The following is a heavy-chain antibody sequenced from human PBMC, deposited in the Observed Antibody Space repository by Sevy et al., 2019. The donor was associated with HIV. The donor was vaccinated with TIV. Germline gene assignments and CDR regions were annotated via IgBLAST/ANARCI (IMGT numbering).Heavy chain of an antibody. Sequence: ASVKVSCKASGYTFTGYYMHWVRQAPGQGLEWMGRINPNRGGKNYAQKFQGRVTMTRETSISTAYMELSRLRSDDTAVYYCARLAAVTDYWGQGTLVTVSS. CDR1: GYTFTGYY. D-gene: IGHD4-17*01. CDR3: ARLAAVTDY. CDR2: INPNRGGK. V-gene: IGHV1-2*06. J-gene: IGHJ4*02.